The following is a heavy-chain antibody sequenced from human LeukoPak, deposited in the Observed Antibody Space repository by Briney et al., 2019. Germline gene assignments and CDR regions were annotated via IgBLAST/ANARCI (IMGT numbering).Heavy chain of an antibody. Sequence: PSETLSLTCTVSGYSISSGYYWGWIRQPPGKGLEWIGSIYHSGSTYYNPSLKSRVTISVDTSKNQFSLKLSSVTAADTAVYYCARVLFGFDYWGQGTLVTVSS. CDR2: IYHSGST. V-gene: IGHV4-38-2*02. J-gene: IGHJ4*02. D-gene: IGHD3-10*01. CDR1: GYSISSGYY. CDR3: ARVLFGFDY.